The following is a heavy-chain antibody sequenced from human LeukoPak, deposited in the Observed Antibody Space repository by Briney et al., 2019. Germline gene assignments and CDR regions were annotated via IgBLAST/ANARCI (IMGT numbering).Heavy chain of an antibody. CDR1: GFTFSNYW. D-gene: IGHD2-8*01. V-gene: IGHV3-7*01. CDR3: AGGVALNY. J-gene: IGHJ4*02. CDR2: IKQDGSKT. Sequence: GGSLRLSCAASGFTFSNYWMSWVRQAPGKGLEWVADIKQDGSKTYHVDSVKGRFTISRDNAENSLYLQMDSLRAEDTAVYYCAGGVALNYWGQGTLVTVSS.